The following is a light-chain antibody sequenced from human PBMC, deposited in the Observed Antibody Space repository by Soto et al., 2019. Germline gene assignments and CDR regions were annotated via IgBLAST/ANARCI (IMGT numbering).Light chain of an antibody. CDR1: QSVKSS. CDR2: DAS. Sequence: EKMMTLSPATLSVSPRERATLSCRASQSVKSSLAWYQQKPGQAPRLLIYDASTRATGVPARFSGSGSGTDFTLTISSLQSEDFAVYYCQHYNYWPYTFGQGTKVDIK. V-gene: IGKV3-15*01. CDR3: QHYNYWPYT. J-gene: IGKJ2*01.